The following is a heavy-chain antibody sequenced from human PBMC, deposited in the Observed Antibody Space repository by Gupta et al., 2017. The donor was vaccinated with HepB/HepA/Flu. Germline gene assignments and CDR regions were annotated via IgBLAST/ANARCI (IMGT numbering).Heavy chain of an antibody. CDR2: TYYRSKWYN. Sequence: QVQLQQSGPGLVKPSQTLSLTCAISGDSVSSTSAAWTWLRQSPSRGLEWLGRTYYRSKWYNDYAVSVKSRITINPDTSKNQFSLQLNSVTPEDTAVYYCARAKGLPGLSYSDAFDIWGQGTMVTVSS. V-gene: IGHV6-1*01. J-gene: IGHJ3*02. CDR1: GDSVSSTSAA. CDR3: ARAKGLPGLSYSDAFDI. D-gene: IGHD1-26*01.